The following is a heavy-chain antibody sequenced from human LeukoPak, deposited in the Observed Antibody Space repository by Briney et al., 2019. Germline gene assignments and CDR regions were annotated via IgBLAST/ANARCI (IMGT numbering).Heavy chain of an antibody. D-gene: IGHD6-6*01. CDR1: GGTFSSYA. J-gene: IGHJ6*02. CDR2: IIPIFGTA. Sequence: ASVKVSCKASGGTFSSYAISWVGQAPGQGLEWMGGIIPIFGTANYAQKFQGRVTITADESTSTAYMELSSLRSEDTAVYYCATPWGAARLRNYYYGMDVWGQGTTVTVSS. V-gene: IGHV1-69*13. CDR3: ATPWGAARLRNYYYGMDV.